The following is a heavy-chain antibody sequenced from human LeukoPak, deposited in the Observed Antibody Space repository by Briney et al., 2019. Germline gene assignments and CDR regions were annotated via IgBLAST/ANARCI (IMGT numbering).Heavy chain of an antibody. CDR3: ARGGKRGYSYGLKYYYYGMDV. CDR1: GGSFSGYY. Sequence: SETLSLACAVYGGSFSGYYWSWIRQPPGKGLEWIGEINHSGSTNYNPSLKSRVTISVDTSKNQFSLKLSSATAADTAVYYCARGGKRGYSYGLKYYYYGMDVWGQGTTVTVSS. CDR2: INHSGST. V-gene: IGHV4-34*01. J-gene: IGHJ6*02. D-gene: IGHD5-18*01.